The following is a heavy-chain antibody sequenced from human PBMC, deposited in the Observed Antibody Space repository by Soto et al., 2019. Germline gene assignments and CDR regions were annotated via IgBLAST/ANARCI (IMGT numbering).Heavy chain of an antibody. CDR1: GGSISSGDYY. D-gene: IGHD5-18*01. Sequence: PSETLSLTCTVSGGSISSGDYYWNWIRQPPGKGLEWIGYIYNSETTYYNPSLKSRLTISLDTSKNHFSLKLSSVTAAGTAVYYCARASGYSSLFDFWGQGXLVTV. J-gene: IGHJ4*02. CDR2: IYNSETT. CDR3: ARASGYSSLFDF. V-gene: IGHV4-30-4*01.